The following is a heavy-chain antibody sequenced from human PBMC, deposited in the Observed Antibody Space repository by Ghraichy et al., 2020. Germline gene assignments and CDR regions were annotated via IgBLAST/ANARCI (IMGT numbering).Heavy chain of an antibody. CDR1: GFTFSSYA. CDR3: AKDKISSGWYEY. V-gene: IGHV3-23*01. J-gene: IGHJ4*02. CDR2: ISGSGGST. Sequence: GGALRLSCAASGFTFSSYAMSWVRQAPGKGLEWVSAISGSGGSTYYADSVKGRFTISRDNSKNTLYLQMNSLRAEDTAVYYCAKDKISSGWYEYWGQGTLVTVSS. D-gene: IGHD6-19*01.